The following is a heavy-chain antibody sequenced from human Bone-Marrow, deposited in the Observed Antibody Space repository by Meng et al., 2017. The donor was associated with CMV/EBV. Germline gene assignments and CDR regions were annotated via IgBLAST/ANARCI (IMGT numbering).Heavy chain of an antibody. V-gene: IGHV1-18*04. CDR2: ISAYNGNT. J-gene: IGHJ4*02. Sequence: ASVKVSCKASEYTLTGYYIHWVRQAPGQGLEWMGWISAYNGNTNYAQKLQGRVTMTTDTSTSTAYMELRSMRSDDTAVYYCARDRGSTNGDEFDYWGQGTLVTVSS. CDR1: EYTLTGYY. CDR3: ARDRGSTNGDEFDY. D-gene: IGHD2-8*01.